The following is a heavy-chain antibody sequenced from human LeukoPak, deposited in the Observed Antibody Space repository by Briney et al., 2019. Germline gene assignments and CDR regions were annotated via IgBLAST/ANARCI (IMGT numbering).Heavy chain of an antibody. CDR3: AKLYSSGWNGDEN. D-gene: IGHD6-19*01. CDR2: ISGSGGNT. V-gene: IGHV3-23*01. Sequence: PGASLRLSCAASGFTFSSYAMSWVRQAPGKGLEWVSGISGSGGNTYYADSVKGRFTISRDNSKNTLYLQMNSLRAEDTAVYYCAKLYSSGWNGDENWGQGTQVSVSS. CDR1: GFTFSSYA. J-gene: IGHJ4*02.